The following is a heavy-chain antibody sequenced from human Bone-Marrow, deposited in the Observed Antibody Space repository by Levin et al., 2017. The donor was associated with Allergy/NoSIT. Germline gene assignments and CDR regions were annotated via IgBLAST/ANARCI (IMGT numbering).Heavy chain of an antibody. CDR2: IYPEDSET. CDR1: GSNFISEW. Sequence: PGGSLRLSCQGSGSNFISEWIGWVRQIPGKGLDLMGIIYPEDSETRYSPSFQGQVTISADKSISTAYLQWSSLKPSDTAIYYCARLSPPFDFWGLGTPVTVSS. CDR3: ARLSPPFDF. D-gene: IGHD2/OR15-2a*01. J-gene: IGHJ4*02. V-gene: IGHV5-51*01.